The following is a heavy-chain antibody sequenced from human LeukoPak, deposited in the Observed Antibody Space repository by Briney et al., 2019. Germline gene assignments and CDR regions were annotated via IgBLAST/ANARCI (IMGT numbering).Heavy chain of an antibody. CDR1: GVSISPYY. CDR2: IYYSGST. D-gene: IGHD3-3*02. V-gene: IGHV4-59*01. Sequence: SETLSLTCTVSGVSISPYYWSWIRQPPGKGLEYIGYIYYSGSTNYNPSLKSRVTISVDTSKDQFSLNLTSVTAADTAVYYRARLKCISTTCPSRYVMDVWGQGTTVTVSS. J-gene: IGHJ6*02. CDR3: ARLKCISTTCPSRYVMDV.